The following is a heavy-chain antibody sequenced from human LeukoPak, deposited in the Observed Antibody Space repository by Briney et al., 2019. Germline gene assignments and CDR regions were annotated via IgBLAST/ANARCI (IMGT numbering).Heavy chain of an antibody. CDR2: SFDGSTK. V-gene: IGHV3-30*01. CDR3: ARVWRCSGDNCYGGLGY. J-gene: IGHJ4*02. CDR1: GFTFSSYA. Sequence: PGGSLRLSCAASGFTFSSYAISFDGSTKFYADSVKGRFTISRDNSKNTLYLQMNSLRAEDTAVYYCARVWRCSGDNCYGGLGYWGQGTLVTVSS. D-gene: IGHD2-15*01.